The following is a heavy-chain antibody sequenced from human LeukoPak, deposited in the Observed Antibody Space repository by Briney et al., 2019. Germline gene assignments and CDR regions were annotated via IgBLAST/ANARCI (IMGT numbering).Heavy chain of an antibody. CDR1: SGSISSTTYY. CDR2: IHHSGST. V-gene: IGHV4-39*07. CDR3: ARDVYGTGNWLDP. D-gene: IGHD3-10*01. Sequence: PSETLSLTCSVSSGSISSTTYYWGWIRQPPGKGLEWIGEIHHSGSTNYNPSLRSRVTISVDKSKNQFSLHLTSVTAADTAVYYCARDVYGTGNWLDPWGQGTLVSVSS. J-gene: IGHJ5*02.